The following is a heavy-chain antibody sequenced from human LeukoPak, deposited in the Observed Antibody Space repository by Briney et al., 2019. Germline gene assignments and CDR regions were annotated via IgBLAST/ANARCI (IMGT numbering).Heavy chain of an antibody. V-gene: IGHV3-33*06. Sequence: GGSLRLSCAASGFTFSSYGMHWVRQAPGKGLEWVAVIWYDGSNKYYADSVKGRFTISRDNSKNTLYLQMNSLRAEDTAVYYCAKLGESGYCSSTSCANVFDYWGQGTLVTVSS. D-gene: IGHD2-2*03. J-gene: IGHJ4*02. CDR3: AKLGESGYCSSTSCANVFDY. CDR1: GFTFSSYG. CDR2: IWYDGSNK.